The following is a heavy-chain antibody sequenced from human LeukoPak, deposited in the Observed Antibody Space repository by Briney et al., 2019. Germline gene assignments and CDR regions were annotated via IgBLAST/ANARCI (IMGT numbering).Heavy chain of an antibody. V-gene: IGHV1-69*05. J-gene: IGHJ5*02. D-gene: IGHD3-22*01. CDR3: ARYYYDSSGYYYRDVWFDP. CDR1: GGTSSSYA. CDR2: IIPIFGTA. Sequence: SVKVSCKASGGTSSSYAISWVRQAPGQGLEWMGGIIPIFGTANYAQKFQGRVTITTGESTSTAYMDLSSLRSEDTAVYYCARYYYDSSGYYYRDVWFDPWGQGTLVTVSS.